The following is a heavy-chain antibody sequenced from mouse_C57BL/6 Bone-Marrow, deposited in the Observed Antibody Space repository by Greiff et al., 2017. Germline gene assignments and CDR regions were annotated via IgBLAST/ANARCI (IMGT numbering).Heavy chain of an antibody. V-gene: IGHV5-6*01. J-gene: IGHJ2*01. CDR1: GFTFSSYG. D-gene: IGHD4-1*01. Sequence: EVQGVESGGDLVKPGGSLKLSCAASGFTFSSYGMSWVRQTPDKRLEWVATISSGGSYTYYPDSVKGRFTISRDNAKNTLYLQMSSLKSEDTAMYYCARHRTGFDYWGQGTTLTVSS. CDR2: ISSGGSYT. CDR3: ARHRTGFDY.